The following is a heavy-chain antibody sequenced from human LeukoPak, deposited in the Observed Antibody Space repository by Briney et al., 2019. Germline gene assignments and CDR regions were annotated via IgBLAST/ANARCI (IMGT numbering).Heavy chain of an antibody. J-gene: IGHJ6*03. CDR1: GFTFSDYT. V-gene: IGHV3-48*04. D-gene: IGHD5-18*01. Sequence: GGSLRLSRAVSGFTFSDYTMTWVRQAPGKGLEWVSYISTSSTTIYYADSVKGRFTISRDNTKNALYLQMNSLRAEDTAVYYCARVPSGYTLGYGYYYYYMDVWGKGTTVTVSS. CDR2: ISTSSTTI. CDR3: ARVPSGYTLGYGYYYYYMDV.